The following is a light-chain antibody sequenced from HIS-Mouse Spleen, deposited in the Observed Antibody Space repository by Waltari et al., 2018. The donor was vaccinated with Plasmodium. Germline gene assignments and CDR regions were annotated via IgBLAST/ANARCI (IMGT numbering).Light chain of an antibody. Sequence: QSALTQPPSASGSPGQSVTISCTGTSSDVGGYNYVSWYQQHPGKAPKLMIYEVSKRPAGVPDSCSGSKSGNTASLTVSGLQAEDEADYYCSSYAGSNNLVFGGGTKLTVL. V-gene: IGLV2-8*01. CDR1: SSDVGGYNY. J-gene: IGLJ2*01. CDR3: SSYAGSNNLV. CDR2: EVS.